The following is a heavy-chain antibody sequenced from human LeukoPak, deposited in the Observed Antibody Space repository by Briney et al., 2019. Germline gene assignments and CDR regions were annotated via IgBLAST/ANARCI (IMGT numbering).Heavy chain of an antibody. CDR3: ARGNAGSYYNAYYYYYMDV. CDR2: IYYSGST. J-gene: IGHJ6*03. Sequence: ETLSLTCTVSGGSISSYYWSWIRQPPGKGLEWIGYIYYSGSTNYNPSLKSRVTISVDTSKNQFSLKLSSVTAADTAVYYCARGNAGSYYNAYYYYYMDVWGKGTTVTVSS. D-gene: IGHD3-10*01. V-gene: IGHV4-59*01. CDR1: GGSISSYY.